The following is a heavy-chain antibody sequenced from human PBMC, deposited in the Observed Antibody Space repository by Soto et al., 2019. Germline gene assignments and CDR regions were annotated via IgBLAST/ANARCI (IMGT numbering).Heavy chain of an antibody. Sequence: WSLRLSCAASGFTFSSYGMHWVRQAPGKGLEWVAVIWYDGSNKYYADSVKGRFTISRDNSKNTLYLQMNSLRAEDTAVYYCARDNDSNYGVVDYWGQGTLVTVS. CDR2: IWYDGSNK. CDR3: ARDNDSNYGVVDY. CDR1: GFTFSSYG. J-gene: IGHJ4*02. D-gene: IGHD4-4*01. V-gene: IGHV3-33*01.